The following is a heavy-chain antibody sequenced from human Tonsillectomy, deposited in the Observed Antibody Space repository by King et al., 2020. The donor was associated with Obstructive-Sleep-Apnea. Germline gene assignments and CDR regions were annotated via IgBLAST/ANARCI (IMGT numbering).Heavy chain of an antibody. D-gene: IGHD3-10*01. Sequence: VQLVESGAEVKKPGASVKVSCKASGYTFTSYGISWVRQAPGQGLEWMGWISAYNGNTNYAQKRQGRVPMTTDTSTSTAYMELRGLRSDDTAGSYCAGDPLLWFGELFGSFDYGGKGTLVTVSP. CDR2: ISAYNGNT. J-gene: IGHJ4*02. CDR1: GYTFTSYG. CDR3: AGDPLLWFGELFGSFDY. V-gene: IGHV1-18*01.